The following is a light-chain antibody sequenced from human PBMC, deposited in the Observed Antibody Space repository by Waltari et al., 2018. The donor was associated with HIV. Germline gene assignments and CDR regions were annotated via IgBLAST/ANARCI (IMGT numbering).Light chain of an antibody. CDR2: GAS. J-gene: IGKJ1*01. V-gene: IGKV3-20*01. CDR3: LQYGSSPGT. CDR1: QTVYSPY. Sequence: EIVLTQSPGTLSLSPGERATLSCRSSQTVYSPYLAWYQHRPGQAPMLLIFGASSRANGIPDRFSGSGSGTDFTLTISRLEPEDFAVYYCLQYGSSPGTFGQGTKVEIK.